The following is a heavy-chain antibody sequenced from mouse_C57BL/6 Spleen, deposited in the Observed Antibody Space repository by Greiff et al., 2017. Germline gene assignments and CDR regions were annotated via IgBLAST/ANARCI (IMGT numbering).Heavy chain of an antibody. CDR1: GYTFTSYW. CDR3: ARLPNWDSKCDFDC. D-gene: IGHD4-1*01. CDR2: INPSNGGT. Sequence: QVQLQQPGTELVKPGASVKLSCKASGYTFTSYWMHWVKQRPGQGLEWIGNINPSNGGTNYNEKFKSKATLTVDKSSSTAYMQLSSLTSEDSAVYYCARLPNWDSKCDFDCWGRDTTLTVSS. V-gene: IGHV1-53*01. J-gene: IGHJ2*01.